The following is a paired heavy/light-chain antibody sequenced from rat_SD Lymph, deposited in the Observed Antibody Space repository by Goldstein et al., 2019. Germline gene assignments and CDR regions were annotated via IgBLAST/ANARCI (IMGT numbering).Heavy chain of an antibody. Sequence: VQLVESGGGLVQPGKSLKLSCSASGFTFSSYGMHWIRQAPGKGLDWVAYISSSSGTVYADAVKGRFTISRDNAKNTLYLQLNSLKSEDTAIYYCARRGFGVEFAYWGQGTLVTVSS. J-gene: IGHJ3*01. D-gene: IGHD4-3*01. V-gene: IGHV5-62*01. CDR1: GFTFSSYG. CDR3: ARRGFGVEFAY. CDR2: ISSSSGT.
Light chain of an antibody. CDR3: LQHNSFPNT. J-gene: IGKJ2-1*01. CDR2: NTN. CDR1: QNINKY. Sequence: DIQMTQSPSFLSASVGDRVTINCKASQNINKYLNWYQQKLGEAPKRLIYNTNNLQTGIPSRFSGSGSGTDYTLTISSLQPEDFATYFCLQHNSFPNTFGAGTKLELK. V-gene: IGKV22S6*01.